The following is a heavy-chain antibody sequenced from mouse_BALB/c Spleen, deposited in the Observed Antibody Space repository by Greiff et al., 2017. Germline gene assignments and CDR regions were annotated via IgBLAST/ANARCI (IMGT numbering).Heavy chain of an antibody. J-gene: IGHJ4*01. CDR2: ISNGGGST. CDR1: GFTFSSYT. D-gene: IGHD2-1*01. Sequence: EVKLMESGGGLVQPGGSLKLSCAASGFTFSSYTMSWVRQTPEKRLEWVAYISNGGGSTYYPDTVKGRFTISRDNAKNTLYLQMSSLKSEDTAMYYCARGDYYGNFYAMDYWGQGTSVTVSS. V-gene: IGHV5-12-2*01. CDR3: ARGDYYGNFYAMDY.